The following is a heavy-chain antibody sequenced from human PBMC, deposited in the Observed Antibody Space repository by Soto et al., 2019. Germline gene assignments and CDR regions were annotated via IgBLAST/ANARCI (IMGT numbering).Heavy chain of an antibody. Sequence: GGSLRLSCAASGFTFTSYGMHWVRQAPGKGLEWVAVIWYDGSNKYYADSVKGRLTISRDNSKNTLYLQMNSLRAEDTAVYYCARAYDYGVSPPDYWGQGTLVTVSS. D-gene: IGHD4-17*01. CDR3: ARAYDYGVSPPDY. CDR2: IWYDGSNK. J-gene: IGHJ4*02. V-gene: IGHV3-33*01. CDR1: GFTFTSYG.